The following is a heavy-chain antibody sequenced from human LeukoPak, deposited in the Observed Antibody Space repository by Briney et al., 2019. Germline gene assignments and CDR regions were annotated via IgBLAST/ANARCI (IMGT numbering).Heavy chain of an antibody. V-gene: IGHV4-31*03. Sequence: SETLSLTCTVSGGSISSGDYYWSWIRQHPGKGLEWIGYIYYRGCTHYNPSLKSRVIISVDTSKNQFSLKLSSVTAADTAVYYCARDLSVTTDYGMDVWGQGTTVTVSS. CDR2: IYYRGCT. J-gene: IGHJ6*02. CDR1: GGSISSGDYY. CDR3: ARDLSVTTDYGMDV. D-gene: IGHD4-17*01.